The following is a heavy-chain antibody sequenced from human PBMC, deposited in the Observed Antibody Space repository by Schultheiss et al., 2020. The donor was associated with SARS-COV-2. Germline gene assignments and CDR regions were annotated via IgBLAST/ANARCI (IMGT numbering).Heavy chain of an antibody. D-gene: IGHD6-19*01. J-gene: IGHJ6*02. V-gene: IGHV4-4*02. CDR1: GGSISSSNW. CDR2: IYHSGST. Sequence: SETLSLTCAVSGGSISSSNWWSWVRQPPGKGLEWIGEIYHSGSTNYNPSLKSRVTISVDKSKNQFSLKLSSVTAADTAVYYCARGPAWLVYYYYGMDVWGQGTTVTVSS. CDR3: ARGPAWLVYYYYGMDV.